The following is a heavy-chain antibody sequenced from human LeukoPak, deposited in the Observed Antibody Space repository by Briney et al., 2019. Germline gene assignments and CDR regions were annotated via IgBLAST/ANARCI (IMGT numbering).Heavy chain of an antibody. J-gene: IGHJ4*02. Sequence: GGSLRLSCAASGFTVITNDMTWVRQAPGKGLEWVSVIYSGGSTYYADSVKGRFTISRDNSKNTLYLQMNSLRAEDTAVYYCARGRQLAFDYWGQATLVTVSS. CDR2: IYSGGST. D-gene: IGHD6-13*01. CDR3: ARGRQLAFDY. CDR1: GFTVITND. V-gene: IGHV3-53*01.